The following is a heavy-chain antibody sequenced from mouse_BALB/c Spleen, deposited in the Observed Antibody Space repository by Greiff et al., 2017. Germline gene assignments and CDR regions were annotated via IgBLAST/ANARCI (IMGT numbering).Heavy chain of an antibody. J-gene: IGHJ2*01. D-gene: IGHD3-2*01. CDR1: GYTFTSYW. V-gene: IGHV1-69*02. CDR3: TRAKTALDY. Sequence: QVQLQQPGAELVRPGASVKLSCKASGYTFTSYWINWVKQRPGQGLEWIGNIYPSDSYTNYNQKFKDKATLTVDKSSSTAYMQLSSPTSEDSAVYYCTRAKTALDYWGQGTTLTVSS. CDR2: IYPSDSYT.